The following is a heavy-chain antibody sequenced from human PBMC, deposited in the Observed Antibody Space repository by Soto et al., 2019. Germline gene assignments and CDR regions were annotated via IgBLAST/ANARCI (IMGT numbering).Heavy chain of an antibody. CDR3: ARAGYRSSNFDY. CDR1: GDSISRYY. V-gene: IGHV4-59*01. J-gene: IGHJ4*02. D-gene: IGHD6-6*01. CDR2: IYYSGST. Sequence: SETLSLTCAVSGDSISRYYWSWIRQPPGMGLEWIGYIYYSGSTNYNPSLKSRVTISVDTSKNQFSLKLSSVTAADTAVYYCARAGYRSSNFDYWGQGTLVTVSS.